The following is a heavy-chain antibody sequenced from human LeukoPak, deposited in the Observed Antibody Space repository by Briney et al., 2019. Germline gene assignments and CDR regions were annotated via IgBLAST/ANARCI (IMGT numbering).Heavy chain of an antibody. J-gene: IGHJ4*02. Sequence: GGSLRLSCGASGFTFSDYYMSWVRQAPGKGLEWVSYISPGGTTIYYADSVKGRFTISRDNAKNSLYLQMNSLRAEDTAVYYCARDKGDSSSWFLYFDYWGQGTLVTVSS. CDR3: ARDKGDSSSWFLYFDY. CDR2: ISPGGTTI. D-gene: IGHD6-13*01. CDR1: GFTFSDYY. V-gene: IGHV3-11*04.